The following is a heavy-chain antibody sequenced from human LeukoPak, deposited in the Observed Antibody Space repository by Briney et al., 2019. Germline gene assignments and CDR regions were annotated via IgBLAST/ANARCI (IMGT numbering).Heavy chain of an antibody. D-gene: IGHD5-18*01. J-gene: IGHJ4*02. CDR2: ISYDGSNK. CDR1: GFTFSSYG. V-gene: IGHV3-30*18. CDR3: AKGSGLNGYPQWVFDY. Sequence: PGGSLRLSCAASGFTFSSYGMHWVRQAPGKGLEWVAVISYDGSNKYYADSVKGRFTISRDNSKNTMYLQMNSLRAEDTAVYYCAKGSGLNGYPQWVFDYWGQGTLVTVSS.